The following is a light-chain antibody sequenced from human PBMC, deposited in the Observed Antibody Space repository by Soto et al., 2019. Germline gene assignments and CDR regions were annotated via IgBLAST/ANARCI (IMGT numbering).Light chain of an antibody. Sequence: DIVMTQSPDSLAVSLGGRATINCKSSQSVLYSTNDKNYLAWYQQKPGQPPKLLIYWASTRESGVPDRFSGSGSGTDFTLTISSLQAEDVAVYYCQQSYSTPRTFGQGTKVEIK. CDR3: QQSYSTPRT. CDR2: WAS. CDR1: QSVLYSTNDKNY. V-gene: IGKV4-1*01. J-gene: IGKJ1*01.